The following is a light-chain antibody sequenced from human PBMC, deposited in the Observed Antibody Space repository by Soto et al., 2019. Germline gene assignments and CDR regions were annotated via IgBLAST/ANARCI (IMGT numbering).Light chain of an antibody. V-gene: IGKV3-15*01. CDR1: QSISSN. Sequence: EIVMTQSPATLSVSPGERATLSCRASQSISSNLAWYQQKPGQAPRLLIYGASTRATGIPARFSGSGSGTEFTLTISSLQSEDLAVYYCQQYNNRPPLTFGQGTKVDIK. CDR3: QQYNNRPPLT. CDR2: GAS. J-gene: IGKJ1*01.